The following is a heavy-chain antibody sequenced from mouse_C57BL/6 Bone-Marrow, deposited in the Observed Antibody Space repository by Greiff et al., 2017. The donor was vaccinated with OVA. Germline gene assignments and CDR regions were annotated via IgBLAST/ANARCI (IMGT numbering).Heavy chain of an antibody. Sequence: QVQLQQPGTELVKPGASVKLSCKASGYTFTSYWMHWVKQRPGQGLEWIGNINPSNGGTNYNEKFKSKATLTVDKSSSTAYMQLSSLTSEDSAVYDCARRGRSNYRFYWYFDVWGTGTTVTVSS. CDR3: ARRGRSNYRFYWYFDV. CDR2: INPSNGGT. V-gene: IGHV1-53*01. CDR1: GYTFTSYW. J-gene: IGHJ1*03. D-gene: IGHD2-5*01.